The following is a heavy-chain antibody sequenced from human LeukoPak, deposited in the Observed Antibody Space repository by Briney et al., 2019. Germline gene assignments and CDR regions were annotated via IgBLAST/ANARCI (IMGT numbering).Heavy chain of an antibody. Sequence: SETLSLTCTLSGASISSYYWSWIRQPAGEGLEWIGRIYTSGSTNYNPTLKSRVTMSVDTSKNQFSLKLSSVTAADTAVYYCARDQRLTYYYGSGSYPDYWGQGTLVTVSS. CDR2: IYTSGST. J-gene: IGHJ4*02. D-gene: IGHD3-10*01. CDR3: ARDQRLTYYYGSGSYPDY. CDR1: GASISSYY. V-gene: IGHV4-4*07.